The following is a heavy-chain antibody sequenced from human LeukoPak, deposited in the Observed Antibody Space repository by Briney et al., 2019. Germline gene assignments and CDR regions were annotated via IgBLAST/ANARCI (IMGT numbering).Heavy chain of an antibody. V-gene: IGHV1-69*05. CDR1: GGTFSSYA. Sequence: SVKVSCKASGGTFSSYAISWVRQAPGQGLEWMGRIIPIFGTANYAQKFQGRVTITTDESTSTAYMELSNLRSEDTAVYYCARGYGGVYYYDSSGYYFDYWGQGTLVTVSS. J-gene: IGHJ4*02. D-gene: IGHD3-22*01. CDR2: IIPIFGTA. CDR3: ARGYGGVYYYDSSGYYFDY.